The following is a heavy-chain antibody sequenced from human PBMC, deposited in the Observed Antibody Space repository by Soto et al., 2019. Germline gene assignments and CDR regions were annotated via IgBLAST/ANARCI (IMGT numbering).Heavy chain of an antibody. Sequence: ASVKVSCKASGGTFTSYDIKWVRQATGQGLELMGWMNPNSGNTGYAQKFQGRVTMTRNTSISTAYMELSSLRSEDTAVYYCAREMTTWGMDVWGQGTTVTVSS. J-gene: IGHJ6*02. CDR3: AREMTTWGMDV. D-gene: IGHD1-1*01. V-gene: IGHV1-8*01. CDR2: MNPNSGNT. CDR1: GGTFTSYD.